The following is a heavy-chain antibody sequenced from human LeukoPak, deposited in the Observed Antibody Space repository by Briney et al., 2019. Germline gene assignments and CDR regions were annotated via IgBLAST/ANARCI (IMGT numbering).Heavy chain of an antibody. V-gene: IGHV3-43*02. CDR2: ISGDGGST. J-gene: IGHJ4*02. CDR1: KFTFDDYA. CDR3: ARKLEWGRAGLDY. D-gene: IGHD3-3*01. Sequence: PGGSLRLSCAASKFTFDDYAMHWVRQAPGKGLEWVSLISGDGGSTDYADSVKGRFTISRDNSKNSLYLQMNSLTSEDTALYYCARKLEWGRAGLDYWGQGTLVTVSS.